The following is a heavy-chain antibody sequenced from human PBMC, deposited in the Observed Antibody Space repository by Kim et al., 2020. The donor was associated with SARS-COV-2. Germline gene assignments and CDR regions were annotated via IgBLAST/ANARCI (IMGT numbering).Heavy chain of an antibody. D-gene: IGHD3-10*01. J-gene: IGHJ6*02. Sequence: ASVKVSCKASGYTFTSYAMNWVRQAPGQGLEWMGWIITNTGNPTGNPTYAQGFTGRFVFSLDTSVSTAYLQISSLKAEDTAVYYCARVPGSGRWGGYYYGMDVWGQGTTVTVSS. V-gene: IGHV7-4-1*02. CDR3: ARVPGSGRWGGYYYGMDV. CDR2: IITNTGNPTGNP. CDR1: GYTFTSYA.